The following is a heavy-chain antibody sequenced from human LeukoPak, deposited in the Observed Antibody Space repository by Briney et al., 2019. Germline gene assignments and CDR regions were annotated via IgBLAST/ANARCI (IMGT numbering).Heavy chain of an antibody. CDR3: ARDPAGGTRTYFDS. J-gene: IGHJ4*01. Sequence: ASVKVSCKASGFTLSNYYIHWVRQAPRQGLEWMGIINPSGGRTAYTQRFQGRVTMTSDTSTSTVYMELSSLMSEDTAIYFCARDPAGGTRTYFDSWGQGTLVTVSS. CDR2: INPSGGRT. D-gene: IGHD1-1*01. CDR1: GFTLSNYY. V-gene: IGHV1-46*01.